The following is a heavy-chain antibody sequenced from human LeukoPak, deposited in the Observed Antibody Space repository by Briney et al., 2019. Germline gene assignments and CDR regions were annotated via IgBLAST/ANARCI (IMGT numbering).Heavy chain of an antibody. V-gene: IGHV4-59*08. CDR2: IYYSGDT. D-gene: IGHD2-15*01. CDR3: ARQAYCGGGNCYPFDY. CDR1: GGSISSYY. Sequence: KPSETLSLTCTVSGGSISSYYWSWIRQPPGKGLEGIGYIYYSGDTTYNPSLRSRVTISIDTSKNQFSLKLSSVTAADTAVYYCARQAYCGGGNCYPFDYWGQGTLVTVSS. J-gene: IGHJ4*02.